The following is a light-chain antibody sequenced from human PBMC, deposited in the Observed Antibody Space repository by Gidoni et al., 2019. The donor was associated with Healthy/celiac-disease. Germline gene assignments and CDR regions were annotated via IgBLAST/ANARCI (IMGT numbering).Light chain of an antibody. CDR1: QSVSSY. J-gene: IGKJ5*01. Sequence: EIVLTQSPATLSLSPGERATLSCRASQSVSSYLAWYQQKPGQAPRLLIYDASNRATGIPARFSGSGSGTDFTLTISSLEPEDLAVYYCQQRSNWPPITFXXXTRLEIK. CDR2: DAS. CDR3: QQRSNWPPIT. V-gene: IGKV3-11*01.